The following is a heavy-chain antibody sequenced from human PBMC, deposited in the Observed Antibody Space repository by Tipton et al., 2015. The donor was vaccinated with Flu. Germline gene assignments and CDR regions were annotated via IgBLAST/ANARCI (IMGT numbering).Heavy chain of an antibody. V-gene: IGHV4-4*07. Sequence: TLSLTCSVSEDHMSNFYWSWVRQPAGEGLEWIGRIHTNGKTDYNPSLKSRVAMSIATSKKQFSLHVTSVTAADTAVYYCARYYFDSSGVNWFDSWGQGTLVTVSS. CDR1: EDHMSNFY. CDR2: IHTNGKT. J-gene: IGHJ5*01. CDR3: ARYYFDSSGVNWFDS. D-gene: IGHD3-22*01.